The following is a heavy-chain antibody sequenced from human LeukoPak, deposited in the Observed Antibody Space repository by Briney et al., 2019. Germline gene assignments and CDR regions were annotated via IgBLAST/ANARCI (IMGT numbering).Heavy chain of an antibody. J-gene: IGHJ5*02. D-gene: IGHD2-2*01. CDR2: INPNSGGT. CDR3: GRGGGYCSSTSCYFAWFDP. Sequence: ASVKVSCKASGYTFTGYYMHWVRQAPGQGLEWMGWINPNSGGTNYAQKFQGRVTMTRDTSISTAYMELSRLRSDDTAVYYCGRGGGYCSSTSCYFAWFDPWGQGTLVTVSS. V-gene: IGHV1-2*02. CDR1: GYTFTGYY.